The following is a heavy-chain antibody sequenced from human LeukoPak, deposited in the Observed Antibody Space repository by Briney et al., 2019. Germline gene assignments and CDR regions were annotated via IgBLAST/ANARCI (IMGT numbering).Heavy chain of an antibody. V-gene: IGHV3-74*01. CDR3: ARGAIVGANFDY. D-gene: IGHD1-26*01. Sequence: PGGSLRLSCADSGFTFGRYWMHWVRQAPGKGLVWVSHISTDGSGTSYADSVKGRFTISRDNAKNTLYLQMNSLRDEDTAVYYCARGAIVGANFDYWGQGTLVTVSA. CDR1: GFTFGRYW. J-gene: IGHJ4*02. CDR2: ISTDGSGT.